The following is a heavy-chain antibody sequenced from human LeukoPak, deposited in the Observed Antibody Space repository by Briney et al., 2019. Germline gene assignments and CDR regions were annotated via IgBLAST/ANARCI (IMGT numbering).Heavy chain of an antibody. CDR1: GFTFSSYA. Sequence: PGGSLRLSCAASGFTFSSYAMSWVRQAPGKGLEWVSAISGSGGSTYYADSVKGRFTISRDNSKNTLYLQMNSLRAEDTAVYYCAGRSGYFLEYFDYWGQGTLVTVSS. CDR2: ISGSGGST. J-gene: IGHJ4*02. D-gene: IGHD3-22*01. CDR3: AGRSGYFLEYFDY. V-gene: IGHV3-23*01.